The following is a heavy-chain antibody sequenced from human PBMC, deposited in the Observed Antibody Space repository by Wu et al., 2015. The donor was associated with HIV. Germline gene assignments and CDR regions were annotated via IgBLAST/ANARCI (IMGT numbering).Heavy chain of an antibody. Sequence: QVQLVQSGAEVKKPGSSVKVSCKASGGTFSSYAISWVRQAPGQGLEWMGGIIPIFGTANYAQKFQGRVTITADESTSTAYMELSSLRSEDTAVYYCARDQYYYGSGSPFGLVPTPWGQGTLVHRLL. CDR1: GGTFSSYA. V-gene: IGHV1-69*12. D-gene: IGHD3-10*01. CDR3: ARDQYYYGSGSPFGLVPTP. J-gene: IGHJ5*02. CDR2: IIPIFGTA.